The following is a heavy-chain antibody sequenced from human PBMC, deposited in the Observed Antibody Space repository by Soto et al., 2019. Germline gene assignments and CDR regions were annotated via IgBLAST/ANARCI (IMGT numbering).Heavy chain of an antibody. CDR3: ARCLKYSSPDY. CDR1: GGSINYYY. Sequence: LSLTCTVSGGSINYYYWSWIRQPPGKGLEWIGYIYSSGSTNYNPSLKSRVTISVDTSKNQFSLRLSSATAADTAVYYCARCLKYSSPDYWGQGTLVTVS. V-gene: IGHV4-59*01. CDR2: IYSSGST. J-gene: IGHJ4*02. D-gene: IGHD6-13*01.